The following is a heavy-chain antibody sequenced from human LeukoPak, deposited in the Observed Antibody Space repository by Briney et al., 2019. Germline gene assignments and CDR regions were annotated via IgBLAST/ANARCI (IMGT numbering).Heavy chain of an antibody. D-gene: IGHD3-22*01. CDR2: ISYDGSNK. CDR3: AKDSTSYYYGLDY. Sequence: PGGSLRLSCAASGFTFSSYAMHWVRQAPGKGLEWVAVISYDGSNKYYADSVKGRFTISRDNSKNTLFLQMNSLRAEDTAVYYCAKDSTSYYYGLDYWGLGTLVAVSS. CDR1: GFTFSSYA. J-gene: IGHJ4*02. V-gene: IGHV3-30-3*01.